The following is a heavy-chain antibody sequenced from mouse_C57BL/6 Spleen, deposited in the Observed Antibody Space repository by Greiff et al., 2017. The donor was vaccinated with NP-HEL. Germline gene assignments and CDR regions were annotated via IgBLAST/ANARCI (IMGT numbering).Heavy chain of an antibody. Sequence: EVKLVESGGGLVKPGGSLKLSCAASGFTFSSYAMSWVRQTPEKRLEWVATISDGGSYTYYPDNVKGRFTISRDNAKNNLYLQMSHLKSEDTAMYYCAREGYDYVAFAYWGQGTLVTVYA. J-gene: IGHJ3*01. CDR2: ISDGGSYT. CDR3: AREGYDYVAFAY. V-gene: IGHV5-4*01. D-gene: IGHD2-4*01. CDR1: GFTFSSYA.